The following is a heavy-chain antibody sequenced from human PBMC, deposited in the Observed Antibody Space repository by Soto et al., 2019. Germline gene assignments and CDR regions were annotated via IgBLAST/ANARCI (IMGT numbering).Heavy chain of an antibody. V-gene: IGHV1-8*01. J-gene: IGHJ4*02. D-gene: IGHD2-15*01. CDR3: ARRPHCSGGICYYGLDN. Sequence: ASVKVSCKASGYTFTNSDINWVRQAPGQGLEWMGWMNPDSGHAAYAQKFQGRVTLITSTSTSTVYMEMRSLGSEDTAVYYCARRPHCSGGICYYGLDNWGQGTLVTVSS. CDR2: MNPDSGHA. CDR1: GYTFTNSD.